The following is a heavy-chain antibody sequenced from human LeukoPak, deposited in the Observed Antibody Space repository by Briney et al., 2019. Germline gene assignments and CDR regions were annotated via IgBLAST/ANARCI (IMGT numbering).Heavy chain of an antibody. CDR1: GFTFSSYW. CDR2: INSDGFST. Sequence: GGSLRLSCAASGFTFSSYWMHWVRQAPGKGLVWVSRINSDGFSTSYADSVRGRFTISRDNAKNTLYLQMNSLRAEDTAVYYCAREWDYGRNVDYWGQGTLVTVS. D-gene: IGHD4-23*01. J-gene: IGHJ4*02. V-gene: IGHV3-74*01. CDR3: AREWDYGRNVDY.